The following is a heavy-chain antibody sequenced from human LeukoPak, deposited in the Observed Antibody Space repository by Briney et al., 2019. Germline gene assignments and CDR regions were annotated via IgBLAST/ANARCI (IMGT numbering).Heavy chain of an antibody. J-gene: IGHJ6*03. CDR1: GGSISNYF. CDR3: ARFPGGAEYRHYYYMDV. V-gene: IGHV4-59*01. Sequence: SETLSLTCSVSGGSISNYFWSWIRQPPGKGLECIGFIYYSETTNYNPSFKSQVTISVDTSKNQFSLKLNSVTAADTAVYYCARFPGGAEYRHYYYMDVWGKGTTVTVSS. CDR2: IYYSETT. D-gene: IGHD1-14*01.